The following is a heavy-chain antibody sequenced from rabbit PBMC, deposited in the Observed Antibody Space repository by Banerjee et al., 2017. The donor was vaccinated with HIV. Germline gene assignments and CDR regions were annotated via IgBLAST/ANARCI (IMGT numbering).Heavy chain of an antibody. CDR3: AREPSYGVSSYGTSFL. V-gene: IGHV1S45*01. D-gene: IGHD6-1*01. CDR1: GFDFSSYY. J-gene: IGHJ4*01. Sequence: QEQLKATGGGLVQPGGSLTLSCKASGFDFSSYYMSWVRQAPGKGLEWIACIDGGSGSTYYASWAKGRFTISKTSSTTVTLQMTSLTAADTATYFCAREPSYGVSSYGTSFLWGQGTLVTVS. CDR2: IDGGSGST.